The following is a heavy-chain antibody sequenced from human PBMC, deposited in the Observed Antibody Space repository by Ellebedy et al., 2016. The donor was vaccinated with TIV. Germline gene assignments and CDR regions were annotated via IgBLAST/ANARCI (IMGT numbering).Heavy chain of an antibody. CDR2: LYYSVNT. CDR1: GASINSYY. CDR3: ARDHDYGMDV. D-gene: IGHD3-16*01. V-gene: IGHV4-59*01. J-gene: IGHJ6*02. Sequence: MPGGSLRLSCTVSGASINSYYWSWIRQPPGEGLEWIGYLYYSVNTNYNPFLKGRSTISADTSKTQISLKLNSLTAADTAVYYCARDHDYGMDVWGPGIMVTVSS.